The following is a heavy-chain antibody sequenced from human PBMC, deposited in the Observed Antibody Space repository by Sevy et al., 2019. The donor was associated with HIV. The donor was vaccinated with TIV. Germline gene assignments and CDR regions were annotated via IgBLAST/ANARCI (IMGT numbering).Heavy chain of an antibody. D-gene: IGHD6-13*01. CDR2: ISGSGGST. Sequence: GGSLRLSCAASGFTFSSYAMSWVRQAPGKGLEWVSAISGSGGSTYYADSVKGRFTISRDNSKNTLYLQMNSLRAEDTAVYYGARDRIAGAGTLCYYYYGMDVWGQGTTVTVSS. V-gene: IGHV3-23*01. CDR1: GFTFSSYA. J-gene: IGHJ6*02. CDR3: ARDRIAGAGTLCYYYYGMDV.